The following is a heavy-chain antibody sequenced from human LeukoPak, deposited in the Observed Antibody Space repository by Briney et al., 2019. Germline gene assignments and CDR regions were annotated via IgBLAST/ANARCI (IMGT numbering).Heavy chain of an antibody. Sequence: ASVTVSCKASGYIFTSYAMHWVRQAPGQRLEWMGWINAGNGNTKYSQKFQGRVTITRDTSATTVYMELSSLRSEDTAVYYCARDIDRVFNWFDPWGQGTLVTVSS. D-gene: IGHD6-13*01. V-gene: IGHV1-3*01. CDR2: INAGNGNT. J-gene: IGHJ5*02. CDR1: GYIFTSYA. CDR3: ARDIDRVFNWFDP.